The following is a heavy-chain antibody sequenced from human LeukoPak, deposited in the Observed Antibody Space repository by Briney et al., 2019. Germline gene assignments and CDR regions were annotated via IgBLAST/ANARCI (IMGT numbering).Heavy chain of an antibody. CDR3: ARVGKYCGGDCYSVKY. D-gene: IGHD2-21*01. Sequence: SQTLSLTCTVSSGSISSGDYYWSWIRQPPGKGLEWIGYIYYSGSTYYNPSLKSRFTISVDTSKNQFSLNLRSVTAADTAVYYCARVGKYCGGDCYSVKYWGQGTLVTVSS. CDR2: IYYSGST. J-gene: IGHJ4*02. CDR1: SGSISSGDYY. V-gene: IGHV4-30-4*08.